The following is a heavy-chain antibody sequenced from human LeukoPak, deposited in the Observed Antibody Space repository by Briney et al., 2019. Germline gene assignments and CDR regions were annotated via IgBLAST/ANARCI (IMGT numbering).Heavy chain of an antibody. V-gene: IGHV1-2*02. CDR1: GYTFTGYY. CDR3: AREGNWGLGPLRTRYSFDY. CDR2: INPNSGGT. J-gene: IGHJ4*02. Sequence: ASVKVSCKASGYTFTGYYMHWVRQAPGQGLEWMGWINPNSGGTNYAQKFQGRVTMTRDTSISTAYMELSRLRSDDTAVYYCAREGNWGLGPLRTRYSFDYWGQGTLVTVSS. D-gene: IGHD7-27*01.